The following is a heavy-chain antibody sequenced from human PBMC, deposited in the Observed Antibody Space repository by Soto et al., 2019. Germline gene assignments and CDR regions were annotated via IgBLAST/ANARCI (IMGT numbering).Heavy chain of an antibody. CDR2: INHSGST. Sequence: ETLSLTCAVYGGSFSGYYWSWIRQPPGKGLEWIGEINHSGSTNYNPSLKSRVTISVDTSKNQFSLKLSSVTAADTAVYYCARGSGGGSYYDYFDYWGQGTLVTVSS. D-gene: IGHD1-26*01. J-gene: IGHJ4*02. CDR3: ARGSGGGSYYDYFDY. CDR1: GGSFSGYY. V-gene: IGHV4-34*01.